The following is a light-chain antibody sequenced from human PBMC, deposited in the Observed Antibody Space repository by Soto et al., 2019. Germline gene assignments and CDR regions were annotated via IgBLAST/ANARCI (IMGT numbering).Light chain of an antibody. V-gene: IGKV3-11*01. CDR1: QSVSSY. CDR3: QQRSNWPPT. CDR2: DAS. Sequence: EIVLTQSPATLSLSPGERATLSCRASQSVSSYLAWYQQKPGQAPRLLIYDASNSATGIPARFSGRGSGTEFTLTISSLEPEDFAVYYCQQRSNWPPTFGGGTKVEIK. J-gene: IGKJ4*01.